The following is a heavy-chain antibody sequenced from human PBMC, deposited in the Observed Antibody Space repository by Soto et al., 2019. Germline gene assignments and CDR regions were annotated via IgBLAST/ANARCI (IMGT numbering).Heavy chain of an antibody. CDR2: IGTAGDT. Sequence: GGSLRLSCAASGFTFSSYDMHWVRQATGKGLEWVSAIGTAGDTYYPGSVKGRFTISRDNSKNTLYLQMNSLRAEDTAVYYCAADSSTSCHYWGQGTLVTVSS. CDR1: GFTFSSYD. J-gene: IGHJ4*02. V-gene: IGHV3-13*01. CDR3: AADSSTSCHY. D-gene: IGHD2-2*01.